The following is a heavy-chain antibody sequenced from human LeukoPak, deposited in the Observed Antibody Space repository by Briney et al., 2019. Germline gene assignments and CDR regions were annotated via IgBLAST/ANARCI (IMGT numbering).Heavy chain of an antibody. CDR3: ARDNSSGYYDY. CDR1: GFTFSSYS. CDR2: ISSSSSYI. D-gene: IGHD3-22*01. Sequence: GGSLRLSCAASGFTFSSYSMNWVRQAPGKGLEWVSSISSSSSYIYYADSVKGRFTISRDNAKNSLYLQMNSLRAEDTAVYYCARDNSSGYYDYWGQGTLVTVSS. V-gene: IGHV3-21*01. J-gene: IGHJ4*02.